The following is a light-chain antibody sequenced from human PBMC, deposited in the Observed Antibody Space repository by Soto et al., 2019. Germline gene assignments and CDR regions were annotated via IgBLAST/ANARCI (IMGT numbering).Light chain of an antibody. J-gene: IGLJ1*01. CDR2: EGS. V-gene: IGLV2-23*01. Sequence: QSALTQPASLSGSPGQSITISCTGTISDVGSYNLVSWYQQHPGKAPKLMIYEGSKRPSGVSNRFSGSKSGNTASLTISGLQAEDEADYYCCSYAGSSSYAFGTGTKVTVL. CDR3: CSYAGSSSYA. CDR1: ISDVGSYNL.